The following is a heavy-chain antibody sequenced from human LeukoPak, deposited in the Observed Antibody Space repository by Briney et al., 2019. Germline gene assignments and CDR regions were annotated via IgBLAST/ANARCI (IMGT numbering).Heavy chain of an antibody. V-gene: IGHV3-74*01. J-gene: IGHJ3*02. D-gene: IGHD6-13*01. CDR1: GFTFSSYW. CDR3: AKDIAPGQQLTNDAFDI. Sequence: GGSLRLSCAASGFTFSSYWMHWVRQAPGKGVEWVSRVRGDGGTTSYADSVRGRFTISRDNANNMLYLQLNILSAEDTALYYCAKDIAPGQQLTNDAFDIWGQGTMVTVSS. CDR2: VRGDGGTT.